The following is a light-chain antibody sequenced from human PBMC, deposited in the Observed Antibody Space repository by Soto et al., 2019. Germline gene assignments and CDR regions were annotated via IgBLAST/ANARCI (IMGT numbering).Light chain of an antibody. CDR3: SSYAGTNRV. Sequence: QSVLTQPPSASGSPGQSVTISCTGTSSDVGAYNYVSWYQQHPGKAPKVMIYEVSKRPSGVPDRFSGSKSGNTASLTASGLQAEDEAEYYCSSYAGTNRVFGTGTKLTVL. CDR2: EVS. V-gene: IGLV2-8*01. J-gene: IGLJ1*01. CDR1: SSDVGAYNY.